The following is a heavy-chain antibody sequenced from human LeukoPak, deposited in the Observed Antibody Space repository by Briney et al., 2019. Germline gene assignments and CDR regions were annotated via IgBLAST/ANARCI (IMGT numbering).Heavy chain of an antibody. CDR3: ARDQQQWLALDY. V-gene: IGHV3-7*04. J-gene: IGHJ4*02. D-gene: IGHD6-19*01. CDR1: GYTFRRYW. Sequence: GGSLRLSCAASGYTFRRYWMTWVRQAPGKGLECVANIKQDGIEKYYVDSVKGRFTISRDDAKNSLYLQMNSLRAEDTAVYYCARDQQQWLALDYWGRGTLVTVSS. CDR2: IKQDGIEK.